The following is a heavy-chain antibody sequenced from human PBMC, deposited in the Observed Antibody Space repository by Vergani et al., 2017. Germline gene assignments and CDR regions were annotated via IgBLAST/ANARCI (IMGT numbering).Heavy chain of an antibody. Sequence: QVQLVESGGGVVQPGTSLRLSCVVSGFALNRHAMYWVRQAPGQGLEWVVGISFDGTNEYYPDLVKGRFTISRDITKNTLYLQVRSLRLEDTGVYHCVGYRGLCAGGRCYTEAWDYWGEGTPVTVSS. J-gene: IGHJ4*02. D-gene: IGHD2-2*02. CDR1: GFALNRHA. CDR2: ISFDGTNE. CDR3: VGYRGLCAGGRCYTEAWDY. V-gene: IGHV3-30-3*01.